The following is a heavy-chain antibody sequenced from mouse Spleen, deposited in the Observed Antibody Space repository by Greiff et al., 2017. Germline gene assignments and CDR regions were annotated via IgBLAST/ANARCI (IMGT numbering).Heavy chain of an antibody. J-gene: IGHJ3*01. CDR1: GFTFSSYA. CDR2: ISDGGSYT. V-gene: IGHV5-4*01. CDR3: ARDGYDGGFAY. D-gene: IGHD2-2*01. Sequence: EVNVVESGGGLVKPGGSLKLSCAASGFTFSSYAMSWVRQTPEKRLEWVATISDGGSYTYYPDNVKGRFTISRDNAKNNLYLQMSHLKSEDTAMYYCARDGYDGGFAYWGQGTLVTVSA.